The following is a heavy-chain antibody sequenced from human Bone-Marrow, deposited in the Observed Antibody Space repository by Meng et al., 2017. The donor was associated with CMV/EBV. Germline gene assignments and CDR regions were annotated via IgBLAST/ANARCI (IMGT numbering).Heavy chain of an antibody. D-gene: IGHD6-19*01. V-gene: IGHV3-73*01. J-gene: IGHJ4*02. Sequence: GESLKISCAASGFTFSGSAILWVRQASGKGLEWVGRIRRKTNNYATSYAASVKGRFTIFRDDSKNMAYLQMSSLKTEDTAIYYCTTRIAVAVGLNDFWGQGTLVTASS. CDR1: GFTFSGSA. CDR3: TTRIAVAVGLNDF. CDR2: IRRKTNNYAT.